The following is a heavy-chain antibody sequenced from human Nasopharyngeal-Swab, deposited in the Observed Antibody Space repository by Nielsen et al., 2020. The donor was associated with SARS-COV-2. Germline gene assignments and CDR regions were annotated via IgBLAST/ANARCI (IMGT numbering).Heavy chain of an antibody. V-gene: IGHV4-34*01. CDR3: ARERVRVLLWFGEFGMDV. Sequence: SETLSLTCAVYGGSFSGYYWSWIRQPPGKGLEWIGEINHSGSTNYNPSLKSRVTISVDTSKNQFSLKLSSVTAADTAVYYCARERVRVLLWFGEFGMDVWGQGTTVTVSS. D-gene: IGHD3-10*01. J-gene: IGHJ6*02. CDR1: GGSFSGYY. CDR2: INHSGST.